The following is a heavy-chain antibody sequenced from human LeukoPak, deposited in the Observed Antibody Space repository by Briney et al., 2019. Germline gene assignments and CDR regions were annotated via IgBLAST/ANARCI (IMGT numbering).Heavy chain of an antibody. Sequence: SETLSLTCTVSGVSISSGSYYWSWIRQPAGKGLEWIGRIYTSGSTNYNPSLKSRVTMSVDTSKNQFSLKLSSVTAADTAVYYCARAQGTVTIDFDYWGQGTLVTVSS. CDR3: ARAQGTVTIDFDY. CDR1: GVSISSGSYY. D-gene: IGHD4-17*01. CDR2: IYTSGST. J-gene: IGHJ4*02. V-gene: IGHV4-61*02.